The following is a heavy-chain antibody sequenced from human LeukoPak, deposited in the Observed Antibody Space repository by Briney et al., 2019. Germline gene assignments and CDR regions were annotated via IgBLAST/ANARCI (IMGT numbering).Heavy chain of an antibody. CDR2: ISGSGCST. D-gene: IGHD6-13*01. V-gene: IGHV3-23*01. J-gene: IGHJ5*02. CDR3: AKDTGAAGISHWFDP. Sequence: GSLRLSCPATGFTYISYPMSGVRQARGKGLDWVSAISGSGCSTYYANSVKGRFTISRDNSKNTLYLQMNGLRAEDTAVYYCAKDTGAAGISHWFDPWGQGTLVTVSS. CDR1: GFTYISYP.